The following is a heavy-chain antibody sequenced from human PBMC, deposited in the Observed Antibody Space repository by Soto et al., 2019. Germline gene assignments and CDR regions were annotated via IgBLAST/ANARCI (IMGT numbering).Heavy chain of an antibody. CDR2: IVVGSGNT. Sequence: GASVKVSCKASGFTFTSSAVQWVRQARGQRLEWIGWIVVGSGNTNYAQKFQERVTITRDMSTSTAYMELSSLRSEDTAVYYCAADGGSGYDWVGYYGMDVWGQGTTVTVSS. J-gene: IGHJ6*02. CDR3: AADGGSGYDWVGYYGMDV. D-gene: IGHD5-12*01. V-gene: IGHV1-58*01. CDR1: GFTFTSSA.